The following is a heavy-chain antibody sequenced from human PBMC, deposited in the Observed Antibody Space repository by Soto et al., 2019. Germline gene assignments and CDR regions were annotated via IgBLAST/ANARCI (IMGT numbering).Heavy chain of an antibody. CDR1: GGSISSGGYY. V-gene: IGHV4-31*03. CDR2: IYYSGST. D-gene: IGHD3-3*01. J-gene: IGHJ4*02. Sequence: QVQLQESGPGLVKPSQTLSLTCTVSGGSISSGGYYWSWIRQHPGKGLEWSGYIYYSGSTYYNPALTSRVTMSVDTSHNQFSLKLSSVTAADTAVYYCARSGGLWSGIYYSDYWGQGTLVTVPS. CDR3: ARSGGLWSGIYYSDY.